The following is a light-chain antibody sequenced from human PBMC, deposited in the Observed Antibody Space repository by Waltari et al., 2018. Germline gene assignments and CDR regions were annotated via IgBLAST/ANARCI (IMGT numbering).Light chain of an antibody. CDR2: NDN. J-gene: IGLJ3*02. Sequence: QSVLTHPPSVSGAPGQRVTISCTGSSSNIGAGYDVHWYQQLPGTAPKLLIYNDNNRPSGVPDRFSGSKSGTSASLAITGLQAEDEADYYCQSYDITLSASVFAGGTKLTV. CDR1: SSNIGAGYD. V-gene: IGLV1-40*01. CDR3: QSYDITLSASV.